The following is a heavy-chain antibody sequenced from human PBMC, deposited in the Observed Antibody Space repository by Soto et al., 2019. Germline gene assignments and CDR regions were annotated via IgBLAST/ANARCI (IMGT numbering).Heavy chain of an antibody. Sequence: QVQLVQSGAEVKKPGASVKVSCKASGYTFTSYGISWVRQAPGEGLEWMGWISAYSGNTDYAPKLQGRITMTTDTSTSTVYMELRSLRSDDTAVYYCARGKILSESTPGGMDVWGQGTTVTVSS. V-gene: IGHV1-18*01. D-gene: IGHD2-15*01. CDR1: GYTFTSYG. CDR3: ARGKILSESTPGGMDV. J-gene: IGHJ6*02. CDR2: ISAYSGNT.